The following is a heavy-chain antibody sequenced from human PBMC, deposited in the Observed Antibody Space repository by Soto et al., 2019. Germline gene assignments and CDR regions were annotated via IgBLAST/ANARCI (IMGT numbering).Heavy chain of an antibody. J-gene: IGHJ5*02. CDR3: AKLIVVVPAANNWFDP. CDR1: GFTFSIYA. D-gene: IGHD2-2*01. CDR2: ISGSGGST. Sequence: GGSLRLSCAASGFTFSIYAMRWVRHAPGKGLEWVSAISGSGGSTYYADSVKGRFTISRDNSKNTLYLQMNSLRAEDTAVYYCAKLIVVVPAANNWFDPWGQGTLVTVSS. V-gene: IGHV3-23*01.